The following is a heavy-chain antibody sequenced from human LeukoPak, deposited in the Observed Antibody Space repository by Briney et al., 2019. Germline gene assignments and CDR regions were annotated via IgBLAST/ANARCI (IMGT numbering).Heavy chain of an antibody. CDR3: AKGEFVVVAATNIDY. Sequence: PGRSLRLSCAASGFTFSSYGMHWVRQAPGKGLEWVAVISYDGSNKYYADSVKGRFTISRDNSKNTLYLQMNSLSAEDTAVYYCAKGEFVVVAATNIDYWGQGTLVTVSS. CDR2: ISYDGSNK. V-gene: IGHV3-30*18. J-gene: IGHJ4*02. D-gene: IGHD2-15*01. CDR1: GFTFSSYG.